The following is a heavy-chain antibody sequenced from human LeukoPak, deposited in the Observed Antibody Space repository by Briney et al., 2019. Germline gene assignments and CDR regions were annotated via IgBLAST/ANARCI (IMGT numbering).Heavy chain of an antibody. Sequence: ASETLSLTCTVSGGSISSGGYYWSWIRQHPGKGLEWIGYIYYSGSTYYNPSLKSRVTISVDTSKNQFSLKLSSVTAADTAVYYCVRDLGYCSSTSCYTHGRFDPWGQGTLVTVSS. CDR2: IYYSGST. J-gene: IGHJ5*02. D-gene: IGHD2-2*02. V-gene: IGHV4-31*03. CDR3: VRDLGYCSSTSCYTHGRFDP. CDR1: GGSISSGGYY.